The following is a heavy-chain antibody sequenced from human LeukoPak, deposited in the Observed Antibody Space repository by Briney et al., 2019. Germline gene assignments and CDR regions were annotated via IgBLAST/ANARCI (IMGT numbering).Heavy chain of an antibody. CDR2: ISGSSTNT. Sequence: GGSLRLSCAASGFTFSDYYMSWIRQAPGKGLEWVSYISGSSTNTNYADAVKGRFTISRDNAKNSLYLQMTSLRAEDTAVYYCVPPPESLTPPDYWGQGTLVTVSS. D-gene: IGHD3-9*01. J-gene: IGHJ4*02. V-gene: IGHV3-11*03. CDR3: VPPPESLTPPDY. CDR1: GFTFSDYY.